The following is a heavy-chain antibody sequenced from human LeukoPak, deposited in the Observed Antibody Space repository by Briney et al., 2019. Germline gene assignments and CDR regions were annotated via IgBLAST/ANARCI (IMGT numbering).Heavy chain of an antibody. CDR1: GGSISSSSYY. J-gene: IGHJ5*02. D-gene: IGHD2-2*01. CDR2: IYYSGST. CDR3: ARHRSKYQLLLVWFDP. Sequence: SETLSLTCTVSGGSISSSSYYWGWIRQPPGKGLEWIGSIYYSGSTYYNPSLKSRVTISVDTPKNQFSLKLSSVTAADTAVYYCARHRSKYQLLLVWFDPWGQGTLVTVSS. V-gene: IGHV4-39*01.